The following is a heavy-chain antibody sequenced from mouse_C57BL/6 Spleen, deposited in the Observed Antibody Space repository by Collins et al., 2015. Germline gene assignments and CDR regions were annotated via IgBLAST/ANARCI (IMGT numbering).Heavy chain of an antibody. CDR1: GFSLTSYG. CDR3: ASESFMITTDYWYFDV. V-gene: IGHV2-2*02. CDR2: IWSGGST. Sequence: QVQLKQSGPGLVLPSQSLSITCTVSGFSLTSYGVHWVRQSPGKGLEWLGVIWSGGSTDYNAAFISRLSISKDNSKSQVFFKMNSLQANDTAIYYCASESFMITTDYWYFDVWGAGTTVTVSS. D-gene: IGHD2-4*01. J-gene: IGHJ1*01.